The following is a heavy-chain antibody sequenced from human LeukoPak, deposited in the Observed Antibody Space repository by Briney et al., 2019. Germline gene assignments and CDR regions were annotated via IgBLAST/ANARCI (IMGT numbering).Heavy chain of an antibody. J-gene: IGHJ4*02. CDR2: ISSSSSTI. Sequence: GGSLRLSCATSGFTFSSYSMNWVRQAPGKGLEWVSYISSSSSTIYYADSVKGRFTISRDNAKNSLYLQMSSLRDEDTAAYYCARGGTYPYFDYWGQGTLVTVSS. D-gene: IGHD1-1*01. V-gene: IGHV3-48*02. CDR3: ARGGTYPYFDY. CDR1: GFTFSSYS.